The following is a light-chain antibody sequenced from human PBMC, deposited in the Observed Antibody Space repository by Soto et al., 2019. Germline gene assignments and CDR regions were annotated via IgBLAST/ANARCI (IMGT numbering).Light chain of an antibody. J-gene: IGKJ1*01. Sequence: EMVMTQSPASLSVSPGGRATLSCRASQSITNNLAWYQQKPGEAPRLLIYGASARATGIPARFSGSGSETEFTLTISSLQSEDSAVYYCQHYNNWPPWAFGQGTKVDI. CDR2: GAS. CDR1: QSITNN. CDR3: QHYNNWPPWA. V-gene: IGKV3-15*01.